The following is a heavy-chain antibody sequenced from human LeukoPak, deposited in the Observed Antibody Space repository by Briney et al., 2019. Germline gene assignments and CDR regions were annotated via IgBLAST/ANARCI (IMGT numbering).Heavy chain of an antibody. V-gene: IGHV4-59*01. Sequence: SETLSLTCTVSGGSISSYYWCWLRQPPGKGLEWIGYIYYSGSTNYNHSLKSRVTISVDTSKNQFSLKLSSVTAADTAVYYCARERAVTTYYYFYYWGQGTLVTVSS. D-gene: IGHD4-17*01. CDR2: IYYSGST. CDR1: GGSISSYY. CDR3: ARERAVTTYYYFYY. J-gene: IGHJ4*02.